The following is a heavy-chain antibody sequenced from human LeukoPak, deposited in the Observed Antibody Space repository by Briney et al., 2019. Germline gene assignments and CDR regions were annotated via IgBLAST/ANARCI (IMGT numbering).Heavy chain of an antibody. Sequence: GSSVKVSCKASGGTFSSYAISWVRQAPGQGLEWMGRIIPIFGTANYAQKFQGRVTITTDESTSTAYMELSSLRSEDTAVCYCARTGIAVAGRRKNIDYFDYWGQGTLVTVSS. V-gene: IGHV1-69*05. CDR1: GGTFSSYA. J-gene: IGHJ4*02. D-gene: IGHD6-19*01. CDR2: IIPIFGTA. CDR3: ARTGIAVAGRRKNIDYFDY.